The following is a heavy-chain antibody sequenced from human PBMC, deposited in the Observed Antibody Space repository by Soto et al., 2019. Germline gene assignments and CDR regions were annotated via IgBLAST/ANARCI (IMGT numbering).Heavy chain of an antibody. CDR1: GFTFSNYG. Sequence: GGSLRLSCAASGFTFSNYGMLWVRQAPGKGLEWVAIISYDGSNKYYADSVKGRFTISRDNAKNSLYLQMNSLRAEDTAVYYCARAVDSSSWRDAFDIWGQGTMVTVSS. D-gene: IGHD6-13*01. J-gene: IGHJ3*02. CDR3: ARAVDSSSWRDAFDI. V-gene: IGHV3-30*03. CDR2: ISYDGSNK.